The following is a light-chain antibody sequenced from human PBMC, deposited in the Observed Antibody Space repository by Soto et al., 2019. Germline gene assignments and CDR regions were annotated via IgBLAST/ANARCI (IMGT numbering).Light chain of an antibody. CDR3: QQHSNWPQT. CDR1: QTVANY. Sequence: EIVLTQSPATLSLSPGERATLSCRASQTVANYLDWYQQKPGQAPRLLIYKSSNRATGIAPRFSGSGSRTYINLTISILEPEVFTSYYCQQHSNWPQTFGQGTKVDIK. J-gene: IGKJ1*01. V-gene: IGKV3-11*01. CDR2: KSS.